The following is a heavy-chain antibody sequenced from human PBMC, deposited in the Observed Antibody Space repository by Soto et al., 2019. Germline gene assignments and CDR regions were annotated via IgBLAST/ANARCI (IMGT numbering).Heavy chain of an antibody. V-gene: IGHV3-30*18. CDR3: AKENLFLSGYEVATPNRNPDH. Sequence: ESGGGVVQPGRSLRLSCAASGFTVSIYGMHWVRQAPGKGLEWVAGISYDGSNKYYADSVKGRFTISRDNSKNTLYLQMNSLIAEHTAVYYCAKENLFLSGYEVATPNRNPDHCGQGTLVTVSS. CDR1: GFTVSIYG. CDR2: ISYDGSNK. J-gene: IGHJ4*02. D-gene: IGHD5-12*01.